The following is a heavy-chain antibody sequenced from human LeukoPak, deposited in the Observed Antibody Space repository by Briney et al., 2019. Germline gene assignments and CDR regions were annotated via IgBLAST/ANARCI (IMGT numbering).Heavy chain of an antibody. V-gene: IGHV5-51*01. CDR3: GRGENRNSFDY. Sequence: GESLKISCKGSGYSFSSYWIGWVRQMPGKSREWMGIIYPADSDTRYNPSFKGQVTISADKSISTAYLQWSSLKASDTAMYYCGRGENRNSFDYWGQRTLVTVSS. D-gene: IGHD1-14*01. CDR2: IYPADSDT. J-gene: IGHJ4*02. CDR1: GYSFSSYW.